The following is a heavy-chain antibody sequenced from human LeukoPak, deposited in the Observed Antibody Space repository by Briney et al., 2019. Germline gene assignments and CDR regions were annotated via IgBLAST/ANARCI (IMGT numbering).Heavy chain of an antibody. CDR1: GLIVSSDY. D-gene: IGHD3-3*01. Sequence: GGSLRLSCAVSGLIVSSDYMSWVRQAPGKGLEWVSSISSSSSYIYYADSVKGRFTISRDNAKNSLYLQMNSLRAEDTAVYYCASMGPAYDFWSGYRQDDYWGQGTLVTVSS. CDR2: ISSSSSYI. V-gene: IGHV3-21*01. J-gene: IGHJ4*02. CDR3: ASMGPAYDFWSGYRQDDY.